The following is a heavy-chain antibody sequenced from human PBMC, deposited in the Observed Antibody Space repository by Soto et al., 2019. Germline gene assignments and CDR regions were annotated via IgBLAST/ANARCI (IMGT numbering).Heavy chain of an antibody. CDR1: GYSFTSYW. CDR3: ARHCSGGSCYSYYYYGMDA. D-gene: IGHD2-15*01. Sequence: GESLKISCKGSGYSFTSYWIGWVRQMPGKGLEWMGIIYPGDSDTRYSPSFQGQVTISADKSISTAYLQWSSLKASDTAMYYCARHCSGGSCYSYYYYGMDAWGQGTTVTVS. CDR2: IYPGDSDT. J-gene: IGHJ6*02. V-gene: IGHV5-51*01.